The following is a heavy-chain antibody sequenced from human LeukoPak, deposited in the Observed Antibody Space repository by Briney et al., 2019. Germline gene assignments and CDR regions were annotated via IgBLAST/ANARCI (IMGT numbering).Heavy chain of an antibody. J-gene: IGHJ4*02. CDR2: INPSGGST. CDR3: AREVGELDFDY. CDR1: GYTFTSYY. D-gene: IGHD3-10*01. V-gene: IGHV1-46*01. Sequence: ASVKVSCKASGYTFTSYYMHWVRQAPGQGLEWMGIINPSGGSTSYAQKFQGRVTMTRDTSTSTVYMELGSLRSGDTAVYYCAREVGELDFDYWGQGTLVTVSS.